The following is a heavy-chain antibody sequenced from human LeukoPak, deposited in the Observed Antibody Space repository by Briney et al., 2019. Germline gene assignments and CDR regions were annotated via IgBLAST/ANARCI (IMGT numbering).Heavy chain of an antibody. V-gene: IGHV3-9*01. D-gene: IGHD5-12*01. J-gene: IGHJ4*02. CDR1: GFTFSSYW. Sequence: GGSLRLSCAASGFTFSSYWMTWVRQAPGKGLEWVSGISWNSGSIGYADSVKGRFTISRDNAKNSLYLQMNSLRAEDTALYYCAKGNRATMNSNYVYWGQGTLVTVSS. CDR3: AKGNRATMNSNYVY. CDR2: ISWNSGSI.